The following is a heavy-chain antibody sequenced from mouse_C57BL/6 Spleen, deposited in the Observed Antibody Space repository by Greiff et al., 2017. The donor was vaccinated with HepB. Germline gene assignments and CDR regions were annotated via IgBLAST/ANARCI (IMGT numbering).Heavy chain of an antibody. D-gene: IGHD3-2*02. CDR3: ARGQRRLSYYYAIGY. CDR1: GFTFTSYA. V-gene: IGHV5-4*03. Sequence: EVKVEESGGGLVKPGGSLKLSCTASGFTFTSYAMSWVRQTPEKRLEWVATISDGGRYTYYPDNLKGRFTITRDNAKNNLYMQLSHLKSEDTAMYYCARGQRRLSYYYAIGYWGRRTSVTVYS. J-gene: IGHJ4*01. CDR2: ISDGGRYT.